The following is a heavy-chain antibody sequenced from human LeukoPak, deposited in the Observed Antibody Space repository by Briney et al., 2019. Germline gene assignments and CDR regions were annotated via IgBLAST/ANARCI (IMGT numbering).Heavy chain of an antibody. CDR3: AAPYYYDSSGYAY. V-gene: IGHV1-2*02. J-gene: IGHJ4*02. Sequence: GASVKVSCKASGYTFTGSYMHWVRQAPGQGLEWMGWINPNSGGTNYAQKFQGRVTMTRDTSISTAYMELSRLRSDDTAVYYCAAPYYYDSSGYAYWGQGTLVTVSS. CDR2: INPNSGGT. D-gene: IGHD3-22*01. CDR1: GYTFTGSY.